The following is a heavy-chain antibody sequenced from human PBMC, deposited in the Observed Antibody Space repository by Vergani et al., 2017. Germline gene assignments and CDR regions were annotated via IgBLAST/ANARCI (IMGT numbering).Heavy chain of an antibody. Sequence: QVQLVQSGAEVKKPGASVKVSCKASGYTFTGYYMHWVRQAPGPGLEWMGRINPNSGGTNYAQKFQGRVTMTRDTSISTAYMELSRLRSDDTAVYYCARDLETSFWGGYSNSNGDYWGQGTLVTVSS. CDR3: ARDLETSFWGGYSNSNGDY. V-gene: IGHV1-2*06. J-gene: IGHJ4*02. CDR2: INPNSGGT. CDR1: GYTFTGYY. D-gene: IGHD3-3*01.